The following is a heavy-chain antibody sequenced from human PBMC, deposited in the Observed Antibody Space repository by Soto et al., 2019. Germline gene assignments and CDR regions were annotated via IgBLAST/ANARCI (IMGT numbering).Heavy chain of an antibody. J-gene: IGHJ6*02. V-gene: IGHV3-30-3*01. CDR1: GFTFSSYA. CDR2: ISYDGSNK. D-gene: IGHD3-10*02. Sequence: QVQLVESGGGVVQPGRSLRLSCAASGFTFSSYAMHWVRQAPGKGLERVAVISYDGSNKYYADSVKGRFTISRDNSKNTLYLQMNSLRAEDTAVYYCARDVRAGDWDYYYYGMDVWGQGTTVTVSS. CDR3: ARDVRAGDWDYYYYGMDV.